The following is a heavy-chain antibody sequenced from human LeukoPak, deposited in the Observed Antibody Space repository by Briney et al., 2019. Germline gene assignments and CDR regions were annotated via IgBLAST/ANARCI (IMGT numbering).Heavy chain of an antibody. D-gene: IGHD2-8*01. CDR2: ISAYNGNT. V-gene: IGHV1-18*01. Sequence: GASVKVSCKASGYTFTSYGISWVRQAPGQGLEWMGWISAYNGNTNYAQKLQGRVTMTTDTSTTTAYMELRSLTSDDTAVYFCARAPRDSIALMVYAGLEYWAQGTQVTVSS. J-gene: IGHJ4*02. CDR1: GYTFTSYG. CDR3: ARAPRDSIALMVYAGLEY.